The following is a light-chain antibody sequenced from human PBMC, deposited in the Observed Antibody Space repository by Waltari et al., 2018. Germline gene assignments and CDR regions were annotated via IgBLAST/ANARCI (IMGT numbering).Light chain of an antibody. CDR3: QQSKIWPA. J-gene: IGKJ1*01. CDR1: QGINSD. V-gene: IGKV3-15*01. Sequence: EIVMTQSSATLSVSPAEGATLSCRASQGINSDLAWYQHHPGRAPRLLIYGASTRAAGGPARFSGSGSGTEFTLTISSLQSEDFGVYYCQQSKIWPAFGQGTKVEIK. CDR2: GAS.